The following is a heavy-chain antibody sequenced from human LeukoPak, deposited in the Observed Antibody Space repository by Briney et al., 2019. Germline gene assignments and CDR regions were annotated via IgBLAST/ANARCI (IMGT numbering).Heavy chain of an antibody. V-gene: IGHV3-21*01. CDR2: ISSSSSYI. D-gene: IGHD6-6*01. J-gene: IGHJ4*02. CDR3: ARGSSSGDY. Sequence: GGSLRLSCAASGFTFSSYSMNWVRQAPGKGLEWVSSISSSSSYIYYADSVRGRFTISRDNAKNSLYLQMNSLRAEDAAVYYCARGSSSGDYWGQGTLVTVSS. CDR1: GFTFSSYS.